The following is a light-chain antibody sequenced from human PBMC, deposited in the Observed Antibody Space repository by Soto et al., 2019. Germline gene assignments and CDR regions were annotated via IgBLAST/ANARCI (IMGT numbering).Light chain of an antibody. Sequence: QSVLTQPASVXGSPXXXXXISCTGTSSDVGGYNYVSWYQQHPGKAPKLMIYDVSNRPSGVSNRFSGSKSGNTASLTISGLQSEDEADYYCSSYTSSTLLVFGTGTKVTVL. CDR2: DVS. V-gene: IGLV2-14*01. CDR1: SSDVGGYNY. J-gene: IGLJ1*01. CDR3: SSYTSSTLLV.